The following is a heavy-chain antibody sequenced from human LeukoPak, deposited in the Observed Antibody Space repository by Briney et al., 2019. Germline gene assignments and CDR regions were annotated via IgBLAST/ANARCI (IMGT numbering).Heavy chain of an antibody. CDR2: ISGSGGRT. V-gene: IGHV3-23*01. Sequence: GGSLRLSCVASGFTFDSYAMNWVRQAPGRGLEWVSGISGSGGRTYYADSVKGRFNISRDNSKNTVYVQVNILRAEDTAIYYCAKDRGLVGATPSNFDSWGQGTLVTVSS. D-gene: IGHD1-26*01. J-gene: IGHJ4*02. CDR3: AKDRGLVGATPSNFDS. CDR1: GFTFDSYA.